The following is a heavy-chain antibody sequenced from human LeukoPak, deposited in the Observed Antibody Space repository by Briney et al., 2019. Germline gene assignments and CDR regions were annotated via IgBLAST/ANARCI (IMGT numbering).Heavy chain of an antibody. CDR3: ARSHTQKEFCGGGRCYPTVWWFDP. J-gene: IGHJ5*02. Sequence: GASVKVSCKTSGYTFINNDINWVRQAPGQGFEWMAWIDPKNGNRGYAQNFQGRVTMTTDISINTAYLELSSLRSEDTAVYYCARSHTQKEFCGGGRCYPTVWWFDPWGQGTLVTVSS. V-gene: IGHV1-8*01. CDR2: IDPKNGNR. D-gene: IGHD2-15*01. CDR1: GYTFINND.